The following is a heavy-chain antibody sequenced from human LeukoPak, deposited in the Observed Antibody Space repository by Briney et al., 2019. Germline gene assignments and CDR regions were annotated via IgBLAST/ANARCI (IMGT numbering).Heavy chain of an antibody. CDR3: ARLTRLSTSPDRYYLDY. J-gene: IGHJ4*02. CDR2: IYTSGGT. Sequence: SETLSLTCTFFGDCISSYYWSWIRQPPGRGLEWIGYIYTSGGTNYSPSLKGRVTISIDTSKNQFSLKLSSVTAADSAVYYCARLTRLSTSPDRYYLDYWGQGTLVTVSS. D-gene: IGHD6-6*01. V-gene: IGHV4-4*09. CDR1: GDCISSYY.